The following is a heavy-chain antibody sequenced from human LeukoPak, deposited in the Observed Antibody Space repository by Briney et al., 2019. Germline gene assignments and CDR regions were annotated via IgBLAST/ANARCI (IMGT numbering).Heavy chain of an antibody. Sequence: GGSPRRSCAASGFSFSSHGMHWVRQAPGKGLEWVGIIWSDGNSKYYAESVKGRFTISRDNSKNTLYLQMDSLRAEDTAVYYCARPYYSEYYYYGMDVWGQGTTVTVSS. CDR3: ARPYYSEYYYYGMDV. CDR2: IWSDGNSK. V-gene: IGHV3-33*01. CDR1: GFSFSSHG. D-gene: IGHD3-22*01. J-gene: IGHJ6*02.